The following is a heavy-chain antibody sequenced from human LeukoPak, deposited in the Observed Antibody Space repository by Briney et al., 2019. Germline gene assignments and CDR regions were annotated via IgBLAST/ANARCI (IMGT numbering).Heavy chain of an antibody. Sequence: SETLSLTCTVSGGSIGSYYWSWIRQPPGKGLEWIGYIYYSGSTNYNPSLKSRVTISVDTSKNQFSLKLSSVTAADTAVYYCARTDTKYSSSWFYFDYWGQGTLVTVSS. CDR1: GGSIGSYY. CDR2: IYYSGST. V-gene: IGHV4-59*01. J-gene: IGHJ4*02. CDR3: ARTDTKYSSSWFYFDY. D-gene: IGHD6-13*01.